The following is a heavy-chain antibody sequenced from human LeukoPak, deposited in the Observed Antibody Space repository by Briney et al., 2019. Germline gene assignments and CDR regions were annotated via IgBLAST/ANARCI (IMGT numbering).Heavy chain of an antibody. CDR3: TKKRKDHDSSGYYYAYFQH. CDR1: GFTFSSYG. V-gene: IGHV3-30*18. CDR2: ISYDGSNK. Sequence: GGSLRLPCAASGFTFSSYGMHWVRQAPGKGLEWVAVISYDGSNKYYADSVKGRFTISRDNSKNTLYLQMNSLRAEDTAVYYCTKKRKDHDSSGYYYAYFQHWGQGTLVTVSS. D-gene: IGHD3-22*01. J-gene: IGHJ1*01.